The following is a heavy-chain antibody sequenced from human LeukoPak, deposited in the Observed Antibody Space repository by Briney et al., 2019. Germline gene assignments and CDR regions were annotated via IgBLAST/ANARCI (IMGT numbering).Heavy chain of an antibody. J-gene: IGHJ3*02. D-gene: IGHD5-18*01. CDR2: ISYDGSNK. CDR3: ARAHLREYSYDVFDI. Sequence: GGSLRLSCAASGFTFSSYGMHWVRQAPGKGLEWVAVISYDGSNKYYADSVKGRFTISRDNSKNTLYLQMNSLRAEDTAVYYCARAHLREYSYDVFDIWGQGTMVTVSS. CDR1: GFTFSSYG. V-gene: IGHV3-30*03.